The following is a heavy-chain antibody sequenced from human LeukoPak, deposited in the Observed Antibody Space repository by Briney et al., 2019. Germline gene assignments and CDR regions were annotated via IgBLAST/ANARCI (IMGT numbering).Heavy chain of an antibody. CDR2: IIPIFGTA. D-gene: IGHD1-26*01. J-gene: IGHJ4*02. CDR3: ARFSGSLASFDY. V-gene: IGHV1-69*05. Sequence: ASVKVSCKASGGTFSSYAISWVRQAPGQGLEWMGRIIPIFGTANYAQKFQGRVTITTDESTSTAYMELSSLRSEDTAVYYCARFSGSLASFDYWSQGTLVTVSS. CDR1: GGTFSSYA.